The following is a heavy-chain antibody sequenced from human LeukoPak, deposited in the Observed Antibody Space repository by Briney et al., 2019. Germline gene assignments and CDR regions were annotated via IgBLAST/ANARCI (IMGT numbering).Heavy chain of an antibody. CDR1: GGSISTSSYS. D-gene: IGHD4-17*01. CDR2: IYYSGGT. Sequence: PSETLSLTCTVSGGSISTSSYSWGWIRQPPGKGLEWIENIYYSGGTFYNPSLKSRVTISVDTSKNQFSLKLSSMTAADTAVYYCARVMTTVMTRTFDYWGQGTLVTVSS. CDR3: ARVMTTVMTRTFDY. V-gene: IGHV4-39*01. J-gene: IGHJ4*02.